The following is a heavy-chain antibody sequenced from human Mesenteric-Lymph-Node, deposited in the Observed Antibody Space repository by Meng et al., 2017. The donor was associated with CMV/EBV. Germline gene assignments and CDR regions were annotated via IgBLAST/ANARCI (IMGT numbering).Heavy chain of an antibody. CDR3: ARGSSYDILTGYFDY. D-gene: IGHD3-9*01. CDR1: GGSFSGYY. CDR2: INHSGST. V-gene: IGHV4-34*01. Sequence: QAPSPQWRAGLLKPSETLYVTLSVDGGSFSGYYLNLIRPSPEKGLEWIGEINHSGSTTYNPSFTSRIIISVDTSTNQISLNMSSVTAADTAVYYCARGSSYDILTGYFDYWGQGALVTVSS. J-gene: IGHJ4*02.